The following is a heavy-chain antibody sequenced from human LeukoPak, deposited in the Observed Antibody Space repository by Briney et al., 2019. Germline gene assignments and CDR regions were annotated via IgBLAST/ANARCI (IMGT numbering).Heavy chain of an antibody. J-gene: IGHJ4*02. V-gene: IGHV3-30*02. CDR2: IRYDGSNK. CDR3: ARHWSPYDY. Sequence: GGSLRLSCAASGFTFSSYGMHWVRQAPGKGLEWVAFIRYDGSNKYYADSVKGRFTISRDNSKNSLYLQMNSLRAEDTAVYYCARHWSPYDYWAREPRSPSPQ. CDR1: GFTFSSYG.